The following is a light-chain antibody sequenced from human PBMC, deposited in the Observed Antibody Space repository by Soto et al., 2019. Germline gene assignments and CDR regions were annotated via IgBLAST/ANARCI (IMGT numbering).Light chain of an antibody. V-gene: IGKV3-11*01. CDR1: PSLSAY. Sequence: EIVLPQSPATLSLSPGARATLSCRASPSLSAYLAWYQPKPGQAPRLVIYDASNRASGVPARVSGSRTGTDFTLTINSLEPDDFAVYYCQHRTNWPLGQGTRLEIK. CDR3: QHRTNWP. CDR2: DAS. J-gene: IGKJ5*01.